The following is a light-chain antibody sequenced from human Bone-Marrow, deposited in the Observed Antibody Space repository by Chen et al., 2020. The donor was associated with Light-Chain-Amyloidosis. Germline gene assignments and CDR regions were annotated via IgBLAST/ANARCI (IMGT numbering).Light chain of an antibody. CDR1: QTINTY. J-gene: IGKJ1*01. CDR3: QQNFGSPWT. V-gene: IGKV1-39*01. Sequence: DIQMTQSPSSLSASVGDKVTITCRASQTINTYLNWYQHKPGKAPDLLIFAASTLQSGVPSRFSGSGSWTAFTLTIRSLQPEDFATYYCQQNFGSPWTFGQGTKVEIK. CDR2: AAS.